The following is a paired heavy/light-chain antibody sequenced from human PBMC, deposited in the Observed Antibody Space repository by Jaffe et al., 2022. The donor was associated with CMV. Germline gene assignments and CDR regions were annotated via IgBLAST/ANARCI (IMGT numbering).Heavy chain of an antibody. D-gene: IGHD5-12*01. V-gene: IGHV4-31*03. CDR3: ARVNVATIPPAFYYYFDY. J-gene: IGHJ4*02. Sequence: QVQLQESGPGLVKPSQTLSLTCTVSGGSISSGGYYWSWIRQHPGKGLEWIGYIYYSGSTYYNPSLKSRVTISVDTSKNQFSLKLSSVTAADTAVYYCARVNVATIPPAFYYYFDYWGQGTLVTVSS. CDR2: IYYSGST. CDR1: GGSISSGGYY.
Light chain of an antibody. J-gene: IGKJ1*01. Sequence: IQLTQSPSSLSASVGDRVTITCRASQGISSYLAWYQQKPGKAPKLLIYAASTLQSGVPSRFSGSGSGTDFTLTISSLQPEDFATYYCQQLNSYAWTFGQGTKVEIK. CDR3: QQLNSYAWT. V-gene: IGKV1-9*01. CDR1: QGISSY. CDR2: AAS.